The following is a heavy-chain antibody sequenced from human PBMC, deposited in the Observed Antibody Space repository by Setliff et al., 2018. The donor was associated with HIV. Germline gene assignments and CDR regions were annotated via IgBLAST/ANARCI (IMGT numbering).Heavy chain of an antibody. D-gene: IGHD3-22*01. CDR3: ARERRYYDSSGDFDY. CDR2: IYYSGST. J-gene: IGHJ4*02. CDR1: GGSISSGDYY. V-gene: IGHV4-30-4*02. Sequence: SDTLSLTCTVSGGSISSGDYYWSWIRQPPGKGLEWIGYIYYSGSTYYNPSLKSRVTISVDTSKNQFSLKLSSVTAADTAVYYCARERRYYDSSGDFDYWGQGTLVTVSS.